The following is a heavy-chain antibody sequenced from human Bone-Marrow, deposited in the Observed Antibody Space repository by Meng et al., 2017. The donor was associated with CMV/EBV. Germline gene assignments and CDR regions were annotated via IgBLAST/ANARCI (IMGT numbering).Heavy chain of an antibody. Sequence: ASVKVSCKASGYTFTGYYMHWVRQAPGQGLEWMGWINPNSGGTNYAQKFQGRVTMTRDTSISTAYMELSRLRSEDTAVYYCAKSAATSSLPYYYYYGMDGWGQGTTVTVSS. CDR3: AKSAATSSLPYYYYYGMDG. D-gene: IGHD2-15*01. J-gene: IGHJ6*02. CDR2: INPNSGGT. CDR1: GYTFTGYY. V-gene: IGHV1-2*02.